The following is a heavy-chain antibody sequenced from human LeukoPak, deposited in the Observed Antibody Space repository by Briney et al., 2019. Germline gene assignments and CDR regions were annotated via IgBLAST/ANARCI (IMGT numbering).Heavy chain of an antibody. Sequence: SETLSLTCAVYGGSFSGYYWSWICKPPGKGLEWNGEINNSESTNNNPSLKSRVTISVDTSKNQCSLKLSSVTAADTAVYYCARVSVLDYDFWSGYSEDYYYYYMDVWGKGTTVTVSS. D-gene: IGHD3-3*01. CDR3: ARVSVLDYDFWSGYSEDYYYYYMDV. V-gene: IGHV4-34*01. J-gene: IGHJ6*03. CDR1: GGSFSGYY. CDR2: INNSEST.